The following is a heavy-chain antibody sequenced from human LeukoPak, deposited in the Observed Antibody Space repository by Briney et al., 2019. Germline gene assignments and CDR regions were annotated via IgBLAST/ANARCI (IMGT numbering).Heavy chain of an antibody. CDR3: ATSADKSTVVFDY. V-gene: IGHV3-30-3*01. Sequence: GRSLRLSCTASGFSFKSFAMHWVRQAAGTGLEWVAIISYDGTVKYYADSVKGRFNVSRDNSKNTLYLQINRLRVEDTAMYYCATSADKSTVVFDYWGQGTLVTVSS. D-gene: IGHD2-15*01. CDR1: GFSFKSFA. J-gene: IGHJ4*02. CDR2: ISYDGTVK.